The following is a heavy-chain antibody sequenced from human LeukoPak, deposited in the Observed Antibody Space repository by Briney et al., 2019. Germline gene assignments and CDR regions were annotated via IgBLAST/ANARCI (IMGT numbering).Heavy chain of an antibody. CDR1: GYTFTDY. CDR3: AGVYVITQCGGTTDYFDS. Sequence: GSVKVSCKASGYTFTDYMHWGRQAPGHGVEWVGWINPNGGGTDYAQKFQGRVTVTRDTSISTAHMELGRLRSDNTAVEYCAGVYVITQCGGTTDYFDSWGQGTLVTVSS. J-gene: IGHJ4*02. D-gene: IGHD2-21*01. CDR2: INPNGGGT. V-gene: IGHV1-2*02.